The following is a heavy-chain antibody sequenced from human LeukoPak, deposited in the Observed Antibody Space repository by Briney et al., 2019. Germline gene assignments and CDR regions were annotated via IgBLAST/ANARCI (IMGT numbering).Heavy chain of an antibody. CDR2: IYVTGST. J-gene: IGHJ5*02. CDR3: ARLEADWFDP. Sequence: SETLSLTCIVSGGSIGTYYWSWIRQSPGKGLEWIGYIYVTGSTRYNPYLQSRVTISVDTSRNQFFLKMSSVTAADTAVYYCARLEADWFDPWGQGTLVTVSS. V-gene: IGHV4-4*09. CDR1: GGSIGTYY.